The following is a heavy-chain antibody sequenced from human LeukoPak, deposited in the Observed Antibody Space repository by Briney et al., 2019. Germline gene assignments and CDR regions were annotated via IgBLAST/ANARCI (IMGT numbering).Heavy chain of an antibody. CDR3: ASGRGSLSEIDY. D-gene: IGHD1-26*01. V-gene: IGHV3-21*01. Sequence: GGSLRLSCAASGFTFSSYSMNWVRQAPGKGLEWVSSISSSSSYIYYADSVKGRFTISRDNAKNSLYLQMNSLRAEDTAVYYCASGRGSLSEIDYWGQGTLVTVSS. CDR1: GFTFSSYS. CDR2: ISSSSSYI. J-gene: IGHJ4*02.